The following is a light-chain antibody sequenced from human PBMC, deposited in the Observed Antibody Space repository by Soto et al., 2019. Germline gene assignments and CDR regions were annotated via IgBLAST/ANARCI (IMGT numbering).Light chain of an antibody. CDR3: AAWDDSLNGWV. CDR2: SNI. CDR1: SSNIGRNV. J-gene: IGLJ3*02. Sequence: QSVLTQPPSVSGTPGQRVTISCSGSSSNIGRNVVNWYQQLPGTAPKLVIYSNIQRPSGVPDRLSGSKSGTSASLAISGLQSEDEADFYCAAWDDSLNGWVFGGGTKVTVL. V-gene: IGLV1-44*01.